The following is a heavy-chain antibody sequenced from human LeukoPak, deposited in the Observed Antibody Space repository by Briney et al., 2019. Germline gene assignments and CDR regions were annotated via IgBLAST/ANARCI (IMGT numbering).Heavy chain of an antibody. J-gene: IGHJ4*02. CDR3: ARHETGPYFDY. D-gene: IGHD1-1*01. CDR1: GYSFTNYW. Sequence: GESLKISCKGSGYSFTNYWITWVRQMPGKGLECMGIIYPGDSDTRYSPSFQGQVTISADKSISTAYLQWSSLKASGTAIYYCARHETGPYFDYWGQGTLVTVSS. CDR2: IYPGDSDT. V-gene: IGHV5-51*01.